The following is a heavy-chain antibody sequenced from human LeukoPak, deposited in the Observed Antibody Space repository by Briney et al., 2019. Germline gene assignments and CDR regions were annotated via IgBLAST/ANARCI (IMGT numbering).Heavy chain of an antibody. CDR2: INPNSGGT. V-gene: IGHV1-2*04. J-gene: IGHJ4*02. CDR3: ARGTPGSYLGY. CDR1: GYTFTGYY. D-gene: IGHD3-16*02. Sequence: GASVKVSCKASGYTFTGYYMHWVRQAPGQGLEWMGWINPNSGGTNYAQKFKGWVTLTRDTSINTTYMELSRLASDVTAVYFCARGTPGSYLGYWGQGTLVTVS.